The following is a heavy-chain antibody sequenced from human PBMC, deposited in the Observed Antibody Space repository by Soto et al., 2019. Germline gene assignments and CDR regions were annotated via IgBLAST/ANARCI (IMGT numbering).Heavy chain of an antibody. J-gene: IGHJ3*02. D-gene: IGHD2-15*01. V-gene: IGHV3-15*07. CDR3: TTVGYCSGGSCSDAFDI. CDR2: IKSKTDGGTT. CDR1: GFTFSNAW. Sequence: GGSLRLSCAASGFTFSNAWMNWVRQAPGKGLEWVGRIKSKTDGGTTDYAAPVKGRFTISRYDSKNTLFLQMNSLKTEDTAVYYCTTVGYCSGGSCSDAFDIWGQGTMVTVSS.